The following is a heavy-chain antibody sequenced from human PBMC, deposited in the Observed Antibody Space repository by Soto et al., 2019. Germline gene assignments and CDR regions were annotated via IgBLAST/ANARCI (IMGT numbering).Heavy chain of an antibody. D-gene: IGHD3-16*01. CDR3: ARHKGGYYSGVDV. Sequence: QLQLQESGPGLVKPSETLSLTCTVSGGSISSNSYYWAWIRQPPGKGLEWIGNIYYSGTTHYNPSHQRLVTIAVDPSKNQFSLTLSSVTAADTAVYYCARHKGGYYSGVDVWGQGTTVTVSS. J-gene: IGHJ6*02. V-gene: IGHV4-39*01. CDR2: IYYSGTT. CDR1: GGSISSNSYY.